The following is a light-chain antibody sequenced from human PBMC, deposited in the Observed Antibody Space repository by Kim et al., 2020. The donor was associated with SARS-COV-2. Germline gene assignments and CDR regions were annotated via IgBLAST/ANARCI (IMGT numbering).Light chain of an antibody. CDR1: AVPKQY. CDR3: QSADSSGTYVV. V-gene: IGLV3-25*03. CDR2: KDS. J-gene: IGLJ2*01. Sequence: SPGQTAKTTCSGDAVPKQYAYWYQQKPGQAPVLGIYKDSERPSGIPERFSCSSSGTTVTLTISGVQAEDEADYYCQSADSSGTYVVFGGGTKSPS.